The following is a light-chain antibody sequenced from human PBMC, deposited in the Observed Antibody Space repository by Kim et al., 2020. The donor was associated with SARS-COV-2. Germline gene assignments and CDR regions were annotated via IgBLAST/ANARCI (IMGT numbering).Light chain of an antibody. CDR3: QAWDSSTVV. Sequence: VSPGQTASITCSGDTLGDKYAFWYQQKPGQSPVLVIYQDTKRTSGIPERFSGSNSGNTATLTISGTLPMDEADYYCQAWDSSTVVFGGGTQLTVL. CDR1: TLGDKY. J-gene: IGLJ2*01. CDR2: QDT. V-gene: IGLV3-1*01.